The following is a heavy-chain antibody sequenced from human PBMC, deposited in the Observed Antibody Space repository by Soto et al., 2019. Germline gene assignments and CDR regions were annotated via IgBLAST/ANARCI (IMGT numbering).Heavy chain of an antibody. D-gene: IGHD5-12*01. Sequence: EVQLVESGGGLVKPGGSLRLSCAASGFTFSSYSMNWVRQAPGKGLEWVSSISSSSSYKYYADSVKGRFTISRDNAKNSLYLQTNSLRAEDTAVYYCARDGKWLRTSCYGMDVWGQGTTVTVSS. V-gene: IGHV3-21*01. CDR1: GFTFSSYS. CDR2: ISSSSSYK. J-gene: IGHJ6*02. CDR3: ARDGKWLRTSCYGMDV.